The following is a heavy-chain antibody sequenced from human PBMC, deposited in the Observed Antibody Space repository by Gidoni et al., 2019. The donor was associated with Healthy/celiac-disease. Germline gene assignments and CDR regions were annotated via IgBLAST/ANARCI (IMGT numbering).Heavy chain of an antibody. D-gene: IGHD4-17*01. CDR3: ARGASYGDCVYFDY. J-gene: IGHJ4*02. V-gene: IGHV4-59*01. CDR1: GGSISSYY. CDR2: IYHSGST. Sequence: QVQLQESGPGLVKPSETLSLTCTVSGGSISSYYWSWIRQPPGKGLEWIGYIYHSGSTNYNPSLKSRVTISVDTSKNQFSLKVRSVTAADTAVYYCARGASYGDCVYFDYWGQGTLVTVSS.